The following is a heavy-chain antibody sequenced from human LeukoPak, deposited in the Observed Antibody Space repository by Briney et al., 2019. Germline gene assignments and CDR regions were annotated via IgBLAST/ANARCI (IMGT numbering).Heavy chain of an antibody. CDR2: VNTDGRTT. Sequence: GGSLRLSCAASGFTFNSYWMHWVRQTPGKGLVWVSRVNTDGRTTNYADSVKGRFTISRDNSKNTLYLQMSSLRAEDTAVYYCAKDKWELLPHDAFDIWGQGTMVTVSS. CDR1: GFTFNSYW. CDR3: AKDKWELLPHDAFDI. J-gene: IGHJ3*02. D-gene: IGHD1-26*01. V-gene: IGHV3-74*01.